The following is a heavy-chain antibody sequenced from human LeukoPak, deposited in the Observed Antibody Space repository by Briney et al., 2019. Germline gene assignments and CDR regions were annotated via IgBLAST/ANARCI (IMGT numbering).Heavy chain of an antibody. CDR3: AGAPHTYYDFWSGSEFDY. J-gene: IGHJ4*02. Sequence: SETLSLTCTVSGGSISSYYWSWIRQPSGKGLEWIGYIYYSGSTNYNPSLKSRVTISADTSKNQFSLKLSSVTAADTAVYYCAGAPHTYYDFWSGSEFDYWGQGTLVTVSS. D-gene: IGHD3-3*01. CDR2: IYYSGST. CDR1: GGSISSYY. V-gene: IGHV4-59*01.